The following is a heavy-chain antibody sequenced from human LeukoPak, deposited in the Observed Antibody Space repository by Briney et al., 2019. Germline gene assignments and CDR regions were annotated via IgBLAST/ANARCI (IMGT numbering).Heavy chain of an antibody. Sequence: GGSLRLSCAASGFTFSSYSMTWVRQAPGKGLEWVSSISSSSYIYYADSVKGRFTISRDNAKNSLYLQMNSLRAEDTAVYYCARGESYDFWSGYLSDYWGQGTLVTVSS. CDR3: ARGESYDFWSGYLSDY. CDR1: GFTFSSYS. V-gene: IGHV3-21*01. CDR2: ISSSSYI. J-gene: IGHJ4*02. D-gene: IGHD3-3*01.